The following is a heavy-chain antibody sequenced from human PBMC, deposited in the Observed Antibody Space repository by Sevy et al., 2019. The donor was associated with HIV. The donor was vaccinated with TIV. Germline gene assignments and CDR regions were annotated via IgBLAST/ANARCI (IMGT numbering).Heavy chain of an antibody. Sequence: GGSLRLSCAASGFTFNTYWMTWVRQAPGKGLESVANMNPSASEKYYMDSVKGRFTISRDNAKNSLYLQMNSLRVEDTAVYYCATDLNWANYWGQGTPVTVSS. CDR2: MNPSASEK. D-gene: IGHD7-27*01. CDR3: ATDLNWANY. CDR1: GFTFNTYW. V-gene: IGHV3-7*01. J-gene: IGHJ4*02.